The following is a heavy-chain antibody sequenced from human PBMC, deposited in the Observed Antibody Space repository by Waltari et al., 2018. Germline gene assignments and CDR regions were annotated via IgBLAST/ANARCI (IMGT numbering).Heavy chain of an antibody. D-gene: IGHD6-19*01. V-gene: IGHV3-74*01. CDR3: ARSNSGWYYFDY. CDR2: INSDGSST. J-gene: IGHJ4*02. Sequence: EVQLVESGGGLVQPGGSLRLSCAASGFTFSSYWMHWVRQAPGKGLVWVSRINSDGSSTSYADSVKGRLTISRDNAKNTLYLQMNSRRAEDTAVYYCARSNSGWYYFDYWGQGTLVTVSS. CDR1: GFTFSSYW.